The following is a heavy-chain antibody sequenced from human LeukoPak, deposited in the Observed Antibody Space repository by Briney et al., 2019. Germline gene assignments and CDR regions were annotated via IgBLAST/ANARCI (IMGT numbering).Heavy chain of an antibody. CDR1: GGSFSGYY. V-gene: IGHV4-34*01. CDR3: ARGPSLPLSITAAGIIDY. Sequence: SETLSLTCAVCGGSFSGYYWSWIRQPPGKGLEGIREINHRGSTNYNPSLKSRVTISVDTSKNQLSLKLSSVTAADTAVYYCARGPSLPLSITAAGIIDYWGQGTLVTVSS. CDR2: INHRGST. D-gene: IGHD6-13*01. J-gene: IGHJ4*02.